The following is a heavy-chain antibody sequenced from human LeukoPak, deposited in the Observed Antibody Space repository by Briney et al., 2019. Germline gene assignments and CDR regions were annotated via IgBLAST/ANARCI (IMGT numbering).Heavy chain of an antibody. J-gene: IGHJ6*04. CDR3: TRVYCSSTSCYLDV. V-gene: IGHV3-66*01. CDR1: GFTVSSNY. CDR2: IYSGGTT. Sequence: GGSLRLSCAASGFTVSSNYMSWVRQAPGKGLEWVSVIYSGGTTYYADSVKGRLTISRDNSKNTLYLQMNSLRAEETAVYYCTRVYCSSTSCYLDVWGKGTTVTISS. D-gene: IGHD2-2*01.